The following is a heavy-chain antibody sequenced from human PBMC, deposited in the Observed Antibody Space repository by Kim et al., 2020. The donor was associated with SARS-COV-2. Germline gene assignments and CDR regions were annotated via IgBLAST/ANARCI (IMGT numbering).Heavy chain of an antibody. CDR3: ARVGILQWLVRVRYYGMDV. CDR1: GYTFTSYD. J-gene: IGHJ6*02. V-gene: IGHV1-8*01. CDR2: MNPNSGNT. Sequence: ASVKVSCKASGYTFTSYDINWVRQATGQGLEWMGWMNPNSGNTGYAQKFQGRVTMTRNTSISTAYMELRSLRSEDTAVYYCARVGILQWLVRVRYYGMDVWGQGTTVTVS. D-gene: IGHD6-19*01.